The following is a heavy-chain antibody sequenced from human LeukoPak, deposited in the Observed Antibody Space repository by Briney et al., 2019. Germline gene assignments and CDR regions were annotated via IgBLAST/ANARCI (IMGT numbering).Heavy chain of an antibody. CDR1: GYTLTELS. CDR3: ARDPSMIRGENTPYFDY. D-gene: IGHD3-10*01. Sequence: ASVKVSCKVSGYTLTELSMHWVRQAPGKGLEWMGGFDPEDGETIYAQKFQGRVTITADESTSTAYMELNSLRSEDTAVYYCARDPSMIRGENTPYFDYWGQGTLVTVSS. J-gene: IGHJ4*02. V-gene: IGHV1-24*01. CDR2: FDPEDGET.